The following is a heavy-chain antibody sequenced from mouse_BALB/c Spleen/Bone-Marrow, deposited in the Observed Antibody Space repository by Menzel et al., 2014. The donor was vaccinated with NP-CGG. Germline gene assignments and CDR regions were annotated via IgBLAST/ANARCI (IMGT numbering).Heavy chain of an antibody. CDR1: GFTFSSYA. Sequence: DVQLVESGGGLVKPGGSLKLSCAASGFTFSSYAMSWVRQSPEKRLEWVAEISSGGSYTYYPDTVTGRFTISRVNAKNTLYLEMSSLRSEDTAMYYCARDHYGYYTMDYWGQGTSVTVSS. CDR2: ISSGGSYT. D-gene: IGHD1-2*01. V-gene: IGHV5-9-4*01. J-gene: IGHJ4*01. CDR3: ARDHYGYYTMDY.